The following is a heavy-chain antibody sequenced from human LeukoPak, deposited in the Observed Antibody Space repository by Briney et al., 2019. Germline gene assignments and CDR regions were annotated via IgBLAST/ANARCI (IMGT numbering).Heavy chain of an antibody. D-gene: IGHD3-3*01. J-gene: IGHJ5*02. V-gene: IGHV4-38-2*02. Sequence: SETLSLTCTVSGYSISSGYYWGWIRQPPGKGLEWIGSIYHSGSTYYNPSLKSRVTISVDTSKNQFSLKLSSVTAADTAVYYCARGTILEWLLLNGLDWFDPWGQGTLVTVSS. CDR3: ARGTILEWLLLNGLDWFDP. CDR2: IYHSGST. CDR1: GYSISSGYY.